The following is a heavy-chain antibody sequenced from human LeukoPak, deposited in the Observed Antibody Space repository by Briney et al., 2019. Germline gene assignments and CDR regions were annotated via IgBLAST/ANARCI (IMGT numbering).Heavy chain of an antibody. V-gene: IGHV3-33*08. D-gene: IGHD3-16*01. CDR2: IWYDGSNK. J-gene: IGHJ4*02. Sequence: PGGSLRLSCAASGFTFSSYSINWVRQAPGKGLEWVAVIWYDGSNKYYADSVKGRFTIFRDNSKNTLYLRMNSLRAEDTALYYCARGDSSWGYPFDYWGQGTLVTVST. CDR3: ARGDSSWGYPFDY. CDR1: GFTFSSYS.